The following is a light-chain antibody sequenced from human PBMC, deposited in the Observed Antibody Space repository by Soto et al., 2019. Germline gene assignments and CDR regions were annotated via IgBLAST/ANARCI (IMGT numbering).Light chain of an antibody. CDR1: NSDVGGYNY. V-gene: IGLV2-8*01. J-gene: IGLJ1*01. CDR3: SSYAGSNWYV. Sequence: QSVLTQPPSASGSPGQSVTISCTGTNSDVGGYNYVSWYQQYPGKAPRLIIYEVSERPSGVPDRFSGSKSGNTASLPVSGRQTADEADYYCSSYAGSNWYVFGTGNKVTGL. CDR2: EVS.